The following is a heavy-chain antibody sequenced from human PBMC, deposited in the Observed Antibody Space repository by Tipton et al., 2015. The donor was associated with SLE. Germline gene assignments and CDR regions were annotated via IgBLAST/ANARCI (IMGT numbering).Heavy chain of an antibody. J-gene: IGHJ4*02. CDR2: IYYSGST. D-gene: IGHD4-17*01. CDR3: ARMGTTVTVDY. Sequence: TLSLTCTVSGGSISSGDYYWSWIRQPPGKGLEWIGYIYYSGSTNYNPSLKSRVTISVDTSENQFSLKLSSVTAADTAVYYCARMGTTVTVDYWDQGTLVTVSS. V-gene: IGHV4-30-4*01. CDR1: GGSISSGDYY.